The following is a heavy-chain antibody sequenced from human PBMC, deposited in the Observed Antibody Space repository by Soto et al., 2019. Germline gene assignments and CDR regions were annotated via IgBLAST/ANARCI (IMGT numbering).Heavy chain of an antibody. V-gene: IGHV1-69*13. J-gene: IGHJ6*02. CDR1: GGTFSSYA. CDR3: ASKGGWSGKYYYYYGMDV. D-gene: IGHD3-3*01. CDR2: IIPIFGTA. Sequence: SVKVSCKASGGTFSSYAISWVRQAPGQGLEWMGGIIPIFGTANYAQKLQGRVTITADESTSTAYMELSSLRSEDTAVYYCASKGGWSGKYYYYYGMDVWGQGTTVTVSS.